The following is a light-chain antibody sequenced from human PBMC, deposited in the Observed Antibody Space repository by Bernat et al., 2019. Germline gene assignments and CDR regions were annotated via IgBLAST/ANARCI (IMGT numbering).Light chain of an antibody. Sequence: QSVLTQPPSASGTPGQRVTISCSGSTFNIGNWYQQLPGTAPKLLIYNNNLRPSGVPDRFSGSKSGTSASLAISGLQSEDEADYYCAAWDDGLDGWVFGGGIKLTVL. CDR1: TFNIG. J-gene: IGLJ3*02. V-gene: IGLV1-44*01. CDR2: NNN. CDR3: AAWDDGLDGWV.